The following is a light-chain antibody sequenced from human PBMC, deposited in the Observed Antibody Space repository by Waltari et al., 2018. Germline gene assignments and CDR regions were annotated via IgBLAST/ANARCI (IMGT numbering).Light chain of an antibody. CDR2: GTS. Sequence: DIQMTQSPSSVSASIGGRVTITCRASQDIGNRLAWYQQKPGKAPNLLIYGTSSLQTGVPSRFSGSGSGTEFTLTISSLQPEDFATYYCQQAKSFPITFGPGTKVDIK. CDR3: QQAKSFPIT. V-gene: IGKV1-12*01. CDR1: QDIGNR. J-gene: IGKJ3*01.